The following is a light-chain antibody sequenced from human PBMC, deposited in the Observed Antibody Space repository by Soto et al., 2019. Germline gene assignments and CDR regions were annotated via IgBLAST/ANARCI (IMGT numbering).Light chain of an antibody. J-gene: IGKJ4*01. CDR2: DAS. CDR3: QQRSSWPHT. V-gene: IGKV3-11*01. Sequence: IVLTQSPGTRSLSPGERATLSCRASQSVNGNYLAWYQQKPGQAPRLLIYDASNRATDVPPRFRGSGSGTDFILTISSLEPEDFAVYYCQQRSSWPHTFGGGTKVDIK. CDR1: QSVNGNY.